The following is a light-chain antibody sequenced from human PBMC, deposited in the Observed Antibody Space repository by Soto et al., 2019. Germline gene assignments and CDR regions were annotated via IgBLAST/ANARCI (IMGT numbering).Light chain of an antibody. Sequence: QSALTQPASVSGSPGQSITISCTGTSNDVGAHNFVSWYQQHPGKAPKVMIYEVSNRPSGVSNRFSGSKSGNTASLTISGLPPEDEADYYCNSYTNSAARVFGTGTKVTVL. CDR2: EVS. J-gene: IGLJ1*01. CDR3: NSYTNSAARV. V-gene: IGLV2-14*01. CDR1: SNDVGAHNF.